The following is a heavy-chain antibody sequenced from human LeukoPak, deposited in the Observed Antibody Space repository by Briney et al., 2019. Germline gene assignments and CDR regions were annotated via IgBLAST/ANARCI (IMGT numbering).Heavy chain of an antibody. Sequence: GGSLRLSCAASGFTFSSYWMHWVRQAPGKVLVWVSRINSDGSSTSYADSAKGRFTISRDNAKNTLYLQMNSLRAEDTAVYYCARRRDGYSSGWYNYWGQGTLVTVSS. CDR3: ARRRDGYSSGWYNY. CDR1: GFTFSSYW. CDR2: INSDGSST. V-gene: IGHV3-74*01. D-gene: IGHD6-19*01. J-gene: IGHJ4*02.